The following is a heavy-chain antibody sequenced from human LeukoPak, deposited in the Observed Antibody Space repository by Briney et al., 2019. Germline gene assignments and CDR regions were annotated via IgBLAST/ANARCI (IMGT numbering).Heavy chain of an antibody. D-gene: IGHD6-19*01. Sequence: ASVKVSCKASGYTFTSYGISWVRQATGQGLEWMGWMNPNSGNTGYAQKFQGRVTITRNTSINTAYMELSRLRSDDTAVYYCAREDDSSGWLDYWGQGTLVTVSS. V-gene: IGHV1-8*03. J-gene: IGHJ4*02. CDR2: MNPNSGNT. CDR3: AREDDSSGWLDY. CDR1: GYTFTSYG.